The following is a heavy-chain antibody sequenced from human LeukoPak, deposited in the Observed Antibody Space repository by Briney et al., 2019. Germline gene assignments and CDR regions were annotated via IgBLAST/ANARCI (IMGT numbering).Heavy chain of an antibody. D-gene: IGHD4-17*01. CDR3: ARGADYGDDGGWFDP. Sequence: ASVKVSCKASGYTFTGYYMHWVRQAPGQGLEWMGRINPNGGGTNYAQKLQGRVTMTRDTSISTAYMELSRLRSDDTAVYYCARGADYGDDGGWFDPWGQGTLVTVSS. CDR1: GYTFTGYY. J-gene: IGHJ5*02. V-gene: IGHV1-2*06. CDR2: INPNGGGT.